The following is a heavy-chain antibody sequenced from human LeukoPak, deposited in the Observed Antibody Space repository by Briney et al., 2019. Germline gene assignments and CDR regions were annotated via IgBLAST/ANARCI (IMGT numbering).Heavy chain of an antibody. CDR1: GFTFSSYA. CDR3: ARDGGWQWLAEIDY. CDR2: ISYDGSNK. V-gene: IGHV3-30*04. J-gene: IGHJ4*02. D-gene: IGHD6-19*01. Sequence: TGGSLRLSCAASGFTFSSYAMHWVRQAPGKGLEWVAVISYDGSNKYHADSVKGRFTISRDNSKNTLYLQMNSLRAEDTAVYYCARDGGWQWLAEIDYWGQGTLVTVSS.